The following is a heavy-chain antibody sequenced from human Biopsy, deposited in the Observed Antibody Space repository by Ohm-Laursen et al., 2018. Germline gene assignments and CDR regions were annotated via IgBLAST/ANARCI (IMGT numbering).Heavy chain of an antibody. CDR1: GGSITDDY. Sequence: SQTLSLTCIVSGGSITDDYWSWIRQSPGKGLEWIGFISKGGDTTYNPSLRGRVAISVDTSKNQFSLKLSSVTAADTAIFFCARLYRLDDYWNDDPPDAFDVWGQGTKVTVSS. CDR2: ISKGGDT. CDR3: ARLYRLDDYWNDDPPDAFDV. D-gene: IGHD1-1*01. J-gene: IGHJ3*01. V-gene: IGHV4-59*01.